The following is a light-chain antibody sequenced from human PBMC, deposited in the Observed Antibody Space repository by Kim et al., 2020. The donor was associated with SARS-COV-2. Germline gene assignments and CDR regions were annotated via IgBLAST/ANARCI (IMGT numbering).Light chain of an antibody. CDR2: EVS. V-gene: IGLV2-8*01. CDR3: SSYAAISNFV. J-gene: IGLJ1*01. Sequence: QSALTQPPSASGSPGQSVTISCTGTSSDVGGYNYVSWYQQHPGKAPKLMIYEVSKRPSGVPDRFSGSKSGNTASLTVSGLQAEDEADYYCSSYAAISNFVFGTGTMSPS. CDR1: SSDVGGYNY.